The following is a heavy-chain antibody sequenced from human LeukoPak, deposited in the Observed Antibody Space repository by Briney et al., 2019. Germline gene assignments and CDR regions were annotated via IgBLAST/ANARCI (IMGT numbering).Heavy chain of an antibody. CDR3: ARDGSSGYLHFDY. V-gene: IGHV3-33*01. D-gene: IGHD3-22*01. J-gene: IGHJ4*02. Sequence: PGGSLRLSCTASGFTLSSNGMHWVRQAPGKGLEWVAVIWHDGSHKYYSDPVKGRFTISRDNSKNTLYLQMNSLRVEDTAVYYCARDGSSGYLHFDYWGQGTLVTVSS. CDR1: GFTLSSNG. CDR2: IWHDGSHK.